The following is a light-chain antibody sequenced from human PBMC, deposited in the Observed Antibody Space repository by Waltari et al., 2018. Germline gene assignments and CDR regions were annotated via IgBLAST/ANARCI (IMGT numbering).Light chain of an antibody. Sequence: RASQSVTTTFLAWYQQKPGQAPNLLIYGASKRATGIPDRFSGSGSGTDFTLTISRLEPEDFAVYYCQQYATSPRITFGQGTRLEI. J-gene: IGKJ5*01. V-gene: IGKV3-20*01. CDR2: GAS. CDR1: QSVTTTF. CDR3: QQYATSPRIT.